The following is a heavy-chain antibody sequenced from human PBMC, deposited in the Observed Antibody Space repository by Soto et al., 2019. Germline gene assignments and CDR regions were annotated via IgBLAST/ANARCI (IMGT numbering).Heavy chain of an antibody. CDR1: GFPFSNHA. CDR2: INYNGGTT. CDR3: VTWGGIEARNLDH. J-gene: IGHJ4*02. Sequence: PGESLKISCSASGFPFSNHAMHWVRQAPGKGLEYVSAINYNGGTTYYVDSVKGRFTISRDNSKNTLYLQMSSLKVEDTAMYHCVTWGGIEARNLDHWGQGTLVTVS. V-gene: IGHV3-64D*06. D-gene: IGHD6-6*01.